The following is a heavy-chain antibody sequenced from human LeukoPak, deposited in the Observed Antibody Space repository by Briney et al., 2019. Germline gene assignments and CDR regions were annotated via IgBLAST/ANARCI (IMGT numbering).Heavy chain of an antibody. CDR2: ISGSGGST. V-gene: IGHV3-23*01. J-gene: IGHJ5*02. Sequence: GGSLRLSCAASGFTFSIYAMSCVRQAPGKGLECVSAISGSGGSTYYADSVKGRFTIPRDNSKNTLYLQMNSLRAEGTAVYYCAKGTTLSARGWFDPWGQGTLVTVSS. D-gene: IGHD1-14*01. CDR1: GFTFSIYA. CDR3: AKGTTLSARGWFDP.